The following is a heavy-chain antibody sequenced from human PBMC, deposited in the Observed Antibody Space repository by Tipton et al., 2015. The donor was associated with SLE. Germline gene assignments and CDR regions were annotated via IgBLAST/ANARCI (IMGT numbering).Heavy chain of an antibody. Sequence: TLSLTCTVSGGSISSGGYYWSWIRQHPGKGLEWIGNIFYSGGTNYSPFLNSRITISVDTSKNQLSLNVISMTAADTAVYYCARLAVAGMWYYFDFWGQGAPVTVSS. J-gene: IGHJ4*02. V-gene: IGHV4-61*08. CDR1: GGSISSGGYY. CDR2: IFYSGGT. CDR3: ARLAVAGMWYYFDF. D-gene: IGHD6-19*01.